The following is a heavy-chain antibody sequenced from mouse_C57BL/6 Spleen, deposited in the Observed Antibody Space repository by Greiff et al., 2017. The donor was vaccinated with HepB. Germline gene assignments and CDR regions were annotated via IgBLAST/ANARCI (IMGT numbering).Heavy chain of an antibody. V-gene: IGHV1-15*01. Sequence: QVQLQQSGAELVRPGASVTLSCKASGYTFTDYEMHWVKQTPVHSLEWIGAIDPETGGTAYNQKFKGKAILTADKSSSTAYMELRSLTSEDSAVYYCTKITTVVATPLYFDYWGQGTTLSVSS. CDR1: GYTFTDYE. J-gene: IGHJ2*01. D-gene: IGHD1-1*01. CDR2: IDPETGGT. CDR3: TKITTVVATPLYFDY.